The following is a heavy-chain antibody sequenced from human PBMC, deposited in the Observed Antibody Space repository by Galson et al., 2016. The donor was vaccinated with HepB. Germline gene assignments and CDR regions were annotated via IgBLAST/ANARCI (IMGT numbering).Heavy chain of an antibody. J-gene: IGHJ4*02. CDR3: ARAPKYIHAGNDY. CDR2: INHSRST. Sequence: SETLSLTCAVYGGSFNGYYWSWIRQPPGKGLEWIGEINHSRSTNYNPFLKSRVTMSLDMFKNQLSLKLNSVTAADTAVYYCARAPKYIHAGNDYWGQGTLVTVSS. V-gene: IGHV4-34*01. CDR1: GGSFNGYY. D-gene: IGHD1-1*01.